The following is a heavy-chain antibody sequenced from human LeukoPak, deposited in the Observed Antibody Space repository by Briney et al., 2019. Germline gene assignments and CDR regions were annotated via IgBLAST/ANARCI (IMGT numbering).Heavy chain of an antibody. D-gene: IGHD4-23*01. CDR2: IYYSGRP. V-gene: IGHV4-59*01. Sequence: SETLSLTCTVSGGSISCFYWRWLRSPPGKGLEWIGNIYYSGRPYYNPSLQSRVTISVDTSKNQFSLKLSSVTAADTAMYYCARVSRGNSVGGDYWGQGTLVTVSS. CDR3: ARVSRGNSVGGDY. J-gene: IGHJ4*01. CDR1: GGSISCFY.